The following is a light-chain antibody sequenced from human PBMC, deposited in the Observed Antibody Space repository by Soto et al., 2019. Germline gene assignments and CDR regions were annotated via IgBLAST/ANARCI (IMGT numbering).Light chain of an antibody. J-gene: IGLJ1*01. CDR1: SSDVGAYDY. V-gene: IGLV2-14*03. CDR2: EVS. Sequence: QSVLTQPASVSGSPGQSITISCTGTSSDVGAYDYVSWYQQHPDKAPKLMIYEVSNRPSGVSNRFSGSKSVNTATLTISGLQAEFYADYSCSSYNSLSPRVFGTGTELTVL. CDR3: SSYNSLSPRV.